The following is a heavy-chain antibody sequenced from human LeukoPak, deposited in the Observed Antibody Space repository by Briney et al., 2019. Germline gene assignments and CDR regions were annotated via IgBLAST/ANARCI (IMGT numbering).Heavy chain of an antibody. V-gene: IGHV3-23*01. J-gene: IGHJ3*02. CDR3: ARDGEVITGTTPGAFDI. CDR1: GFTFSSYA. D-gene: IGHD1-20*01. Sequence: PGGSLRLSCAASGFTFSSYAMSWVRQAPGKGLEWVSAISGSGGSTYYADSVKGRFTISRDNSKNTLYLQMNSLRAEDTAVYYCARDGEVITGTTPGAFDIWGQGTMVTVSS. CDR2: ISGSGGST.